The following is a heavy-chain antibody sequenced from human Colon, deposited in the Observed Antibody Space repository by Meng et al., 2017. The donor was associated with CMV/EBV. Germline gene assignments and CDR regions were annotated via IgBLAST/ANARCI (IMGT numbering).Heavy chain of an antibody. V-gene: IGHV3-21*01. D-gene: IGHD2-2*01. CDR1: GFTFDNYG. Sequence: GESLKISCAASGFTFDNYGMHWVRQAPGKGLEWVSSISSSSYIYYADSVKGRFTISRDNAKNSLYLQMNSLRAEDTAVYYCARVTVAPAAYDAFDIWGQGTMVTVSS. CDR2: ISSSSYI. CDR3: ARVTVAPAAYDAFDI. J-gene: IGHJ3*02.